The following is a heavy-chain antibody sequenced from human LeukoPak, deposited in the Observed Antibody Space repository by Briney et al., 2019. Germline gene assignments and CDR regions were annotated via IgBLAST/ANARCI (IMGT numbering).Heavy chain of an antibody. CDR1: GYTFSDYY. CDR3: ARPADITMIVVASRGVDY. CDR2: INPKSGDT. J-gene: IGHJ4*02. Sequence: ASVKVSCKASGYTFSDYYMYWLRQAPGEGLEWMGRINPKSGDTNYAQNFQGRVTMTRDTSISTAYMELSRLRSDDTAVYYCARPADITMIVVASRGVDYWGQGTLVTVSS. D-gene: IGHD3-22*01. V-gene: IGHV1-2*06.